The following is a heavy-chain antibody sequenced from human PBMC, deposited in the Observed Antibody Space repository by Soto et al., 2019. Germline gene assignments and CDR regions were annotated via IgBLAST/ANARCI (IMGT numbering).Heavy chain of an antibody. CDR1: GFTFSNSI. Sequence: GGSLRLSCAASGFTFSNSIMSWVRQAPGKGLERVSTFSGSSGNIYYADSVKGRFTISRDNSKDTLNLQMNSLRAEDTAVYYCVRGLSSSGYYYGMDVWGQGTTVTVSS. D-gene: IGHD6-6*01. CDR3: VRGLSSSGYYYGMDV. V-gene: IGHV3-23*01. J-gene: IGHJ6*02. CDR2: FSGSSGNI.